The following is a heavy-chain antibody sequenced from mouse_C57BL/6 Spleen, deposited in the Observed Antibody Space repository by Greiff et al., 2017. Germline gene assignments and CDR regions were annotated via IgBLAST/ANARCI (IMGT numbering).Heavy chain of an antibody. CDR3: ARYYYGSSIYYFDY. Sequence: VQLQQSGAELVKPGASVKISCKASGYAFSSYWMNWVKQRPGKGLEWIGQIYPGDGDTNYNGKFKGKATLTADKSSSTAYMQLSSLTSEDSAVYFCARYYYGSSIYYFDYWGQGTTLTVSS. CDR2: IYPGDGDT. J-gene: IGHJ2*01. D-gene: IGHD1-1*01. CDR1: GYAFSSYW. V-gene: IGHV1-80*01.